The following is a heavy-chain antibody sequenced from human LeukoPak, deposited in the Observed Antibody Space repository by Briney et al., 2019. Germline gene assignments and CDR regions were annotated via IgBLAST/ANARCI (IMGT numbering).Heavy chain of an antibody. V-gene: IGHV1-69*01. CDR1: GGTFSGYA. D-gene: IGHD3-22*01. Sequence: KVSCKASGGTFSGYAISWVRQAPGQGLEWMGGIIPIFGTANYAQKFQGRVTITADESTSTAHMELSSLRSEDTAVYYCAREAYDGYFDYWGQGTLVTVSS. CDR2: IIPIFGTA. CDR3: AREAYDGYFDY. J-gene: IGHJ4*02.